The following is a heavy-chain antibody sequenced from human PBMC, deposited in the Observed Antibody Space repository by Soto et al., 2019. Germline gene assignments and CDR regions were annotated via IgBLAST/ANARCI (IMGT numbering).Heavy chain of an antibody. CDR1: GYTFTSYY. CDR3: ARGGDSSGYYFLYYYGMDV. V-gene: IGHV1-46*01. CDR2: INPSGGST. D-gene: IGHD3-22*01. J-gene: IGHJ6*02. Sequence: GASVKVSCKASGYTFTSYYMHWVRQAPGQGLEWMGIINPSGGSTSYAQKFQGRVTMTRDTSTSTVYMELSSLRSEDTAVYHCARGGDSSGYYFLYYYGMDVWGQGTTVTVSS.